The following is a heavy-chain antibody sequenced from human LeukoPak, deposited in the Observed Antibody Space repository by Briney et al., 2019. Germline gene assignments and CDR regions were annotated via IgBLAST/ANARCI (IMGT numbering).Heavy chain of an antibody. V-gene: IGHV1-2*02. CDR2: IHPNSGGT. CDR3: ARDNYSSSGYYYYYYMDV. Sequence: ASVKVSCKASGYTFTGYSMHWVRQAPGQGLEWMGWIHPNSGGTNYAQKFQGRVTMTRDTSISTAYMELSRLRSDDTAVYYCARDNYSSSGYYYYYYMDVWGKGTTVTVSS. J-gene: IGHJ6*03. CDR1: GYTFTGYS. D-gene: IGHD6-6*01.